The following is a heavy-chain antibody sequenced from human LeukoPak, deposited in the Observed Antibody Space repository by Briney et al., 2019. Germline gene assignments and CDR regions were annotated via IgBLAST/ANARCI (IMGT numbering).Heavy chain of an antibody. J-gene: IGHJ4*02. CDR1: GFTLSKYW. CDR2: INPEETTI. CDR3: ARDPADFDY. V-gene: IGHV3-74*01. Sequence: PGGSLRLSCAASGFTLSKYWMHWVRQASGKGMEWVARINPEETTINYADSVKGRFTISRDNAKNTLYLQMNSLRAEDTAVYYCARDPADFDYWGQGTLVTVSS.